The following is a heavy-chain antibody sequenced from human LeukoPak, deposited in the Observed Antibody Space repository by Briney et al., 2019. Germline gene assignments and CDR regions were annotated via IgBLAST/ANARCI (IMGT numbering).Heavy chain of an antibody. CDR2: ISGSGGST. CDR1: GFTFSSYA. J-gene: IGHJ4*02. V-gene: IGHV3-23*01. D-gene: IGHD5-24*01. CDR3: ANDDGDY. Sequence: GGSLRLSCAASGFTFSSYAMNWVRQAPGKGLEWVSGISGSGGSTYYADSMKGRFTISRDNSKNTLYLEMNSLRAEDTAVYYCANDDGDYWGQGTLVTVSS.